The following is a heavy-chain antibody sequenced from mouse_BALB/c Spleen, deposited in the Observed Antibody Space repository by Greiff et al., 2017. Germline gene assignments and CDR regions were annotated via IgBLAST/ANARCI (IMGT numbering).Heavy chain of an antibody. CDR2: INPSTGYT. Sequence: VQLQQSGAELAKPGASVKMSCKASGYTFTSYWMHWVKQRPGQGLEWIGYINPSTGYTEYNQKFKDKATLTADKSSSTAYMQLSSLTSEDSAVYYCARAGLPYYFDYWGQGTTLTVSS. J-gene: IGHJ2*01. D-gene: IGHD2-2*01. CDR1: GYTFTSYW. CDR3: ARAGLPYYFDY. V-gene: IGHV1-7*01.